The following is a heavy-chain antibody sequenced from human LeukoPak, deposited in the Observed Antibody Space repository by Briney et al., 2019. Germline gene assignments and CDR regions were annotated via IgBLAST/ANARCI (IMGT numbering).Heavy chain of an antibody. Sequence: SETLSLTCTVSGGSISSSSYYWGWIRQPPGKGLEWIGSIYYSGSTYYNPSLKSRVTISVDTSKNQFSLKLSSVTAADTAVYYCARNYGGVDYGDYGAPYYYYGMDVWGQGTTVTVSS. V-gene: IGHV4-39*01. J-gene: IGHJ6*02. CDR3: ARNYGGVDYGDYGAPYYYYGMDV. CDR2: IYYSGST. D-gene: IGHD4-17*01. CDR1: GGSISSSSYY.